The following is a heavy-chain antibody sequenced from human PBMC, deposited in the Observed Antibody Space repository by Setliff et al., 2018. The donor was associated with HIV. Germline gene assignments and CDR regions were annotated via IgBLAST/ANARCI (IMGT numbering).Heavy chain of an antibody. D-gene: IGHD6-6*01. V-gene: IGHV3-23*01. CDR2: ISGSGDST. Sequence: PGGSLRLSCAASGFTFSSSPMSWVRQAPGKGLEWVSAISGSGDSTYYADSVKGRFTISRDNSKNTLYLQMNSLRAEDTAVYYCAQQLVGYWGQGTLVTVSS. CDR3: AQQLVGY. CDR1: GFTFSSSP. J-gene: IGHJ4*02.